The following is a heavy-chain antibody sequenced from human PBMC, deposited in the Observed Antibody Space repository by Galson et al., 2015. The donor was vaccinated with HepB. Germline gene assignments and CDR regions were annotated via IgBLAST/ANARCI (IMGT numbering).Heavy chain of an antibody. V-gene: IGHV3-15*01. Sequence: SLRLSCAASGFTFSNAWMSWVRQAPGKGLEWVGRIKSKTDGGTTDYAAPVKGRFTISRDDSKNTLYLQMNSLKTEDTAVYYRTTEFAGRSYYYDSSGYYSYFDYWGQGTLVTVSS. CDR2: IKSKTDGGTT. J-gene: IGHJ4*02. CDR3: TTEFAGRSYYYDSSGYYSYFDY. D-gene: IGHD3-22*01. CDR1: GFTFSNAW.